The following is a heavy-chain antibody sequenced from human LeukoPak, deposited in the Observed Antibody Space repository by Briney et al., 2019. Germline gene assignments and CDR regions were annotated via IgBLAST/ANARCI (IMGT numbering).Heavy chain of an antibody. CDR1: GFTFSSYN. CDR2: ISSSSTYL. J-gene: IGHJ5*02. CDR3: ARDLDIVVVPASWFDP. V-gene: IGHV3-21*01. Sequence: GGSLRLSCAASGFTFSSYNMNWVRQAPGKGLEWVSSISSSSTYLFYADSVKGRFTISRDNAKNSLYLQMSSLRAEDTAVYYCARDLDIVVVPASWFDPWGQGTRVTVSS. D-gene: IGHD2-2*03.